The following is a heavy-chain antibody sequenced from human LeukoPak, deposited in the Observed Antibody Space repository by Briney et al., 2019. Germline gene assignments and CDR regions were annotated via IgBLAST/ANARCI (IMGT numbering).Heavy chain of an antibody. D-gene: IGHD4-17*01. V-gene: IGHV1-2*02. Sequence: ASVKVSCKASGYTFTGYYMHWLRQAPGQGLEWMGWINPNSGGTNYAQKFQGRVTMTRDTSISTAYMELSRLRSDDTAVYYCARVHRNDYGDYEWGQGTLVTVSS. CDR2: INPNSGGT. J-gene: IGHJ4*02. CDR1: GYTFTGYY. CDR3: ARVHRNDYGDYE.